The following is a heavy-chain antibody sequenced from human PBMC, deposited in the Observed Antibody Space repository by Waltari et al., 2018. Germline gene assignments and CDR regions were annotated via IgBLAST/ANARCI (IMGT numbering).Heavy chain of an antibody. CDR3: AGVVVAATR. D-gene: IGHD2-15*01. CDR1: GGSFRGYY. V-gene: IGHV4-34*01. J-gene: IGHJ4*02. CDR2: INHSGST. Sequence: QVQLQQWGAGLLKPSETLSLTCAVYGGSFRGYYWSWIRQPPGKGLEWIGEINHSGSTNYNPSLKSRVTISVDTSKNQFSLKLSSVTAADTAVYYCAGVVVAATRWGQGTLVTVSS.